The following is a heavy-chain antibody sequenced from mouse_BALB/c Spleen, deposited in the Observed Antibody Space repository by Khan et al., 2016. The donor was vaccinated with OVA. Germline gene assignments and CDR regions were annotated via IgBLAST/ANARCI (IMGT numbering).Heavy chain of an antibody. CDR2: ISYSGST. D-gene: IGHD1-2*01. V-gene: IGHV3-2*02. J-gene: IGHJ2*01. CDR1: GYSITSGYG. CDR3: ARTARIKY. Sequence: EVKLEESGPGLVKPSQSLSLTCTVTGYSITSGYGWNWIRQLPGNKLEWMGYISYSGSTNYNPSLKSRFSITRDTSKNKFFLQLNSVTTEDTATYYCARTARIKYWGQGTTLTVSS.